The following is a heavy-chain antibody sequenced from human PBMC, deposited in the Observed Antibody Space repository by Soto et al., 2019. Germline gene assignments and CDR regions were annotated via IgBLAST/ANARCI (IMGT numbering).Heavy chain of an antibody. J-gene: IGHJ6*02. CDR1: GFTFSDYW. D-gene: IGHD3-10*01. V-gene: IGHV3-7*01. CDR3: AGGRGLALTYYPHGVDV. CDR2: IKQDGIEK. Sequence: GGSLRLSCAASGFTFSDYWMTWVRQAPGKGLEWVANIKQDGIEKYSVDSVEGRFIISRDNAENSVSLQMNRLRVEDSGVYYWAGGRGLALTYYPHGVDVWGPGTTVTVSS.